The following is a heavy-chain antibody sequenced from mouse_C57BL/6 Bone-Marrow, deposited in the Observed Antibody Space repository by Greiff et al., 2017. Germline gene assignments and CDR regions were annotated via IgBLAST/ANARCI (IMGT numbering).Heavy chain of an antibody. CDR1: GFNIKDYY. CDR2: IDPEDGET. Sequence: VQLQQSGAELVKPGASVKLSCTASGFNIKDYYMHWVKQWTEQGLEWIGRIDPEDGETKYAPKFQGKATITADTSSNTAYLQLSSLTSEDTAVYYCSRPITTLVATDWYFDVWGTGTTVTVSS. J-gene: IGHJ1*03. D-gene: IGHD1-1*01. V-gene: IGHV14-2*01. CDR3: SRPITTLVATDWYFDV.